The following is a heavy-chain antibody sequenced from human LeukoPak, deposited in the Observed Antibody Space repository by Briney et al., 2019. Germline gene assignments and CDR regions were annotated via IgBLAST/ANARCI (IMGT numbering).Heavy chain of an antibody. V-gene: IGHV3-53*01. Sequence: GGSLRLSCAASGFTVSSNYMSWVRQAPGKGLEWVSVIYSGGSTYCADSVKGRFTISRDNSKNTLYLQMNSLGAEDTAVYYCARGYYDSSGYYYDDAFDIWGQGTMVTVSS. D-gene: IGHD3-22*01. CDR1: GFTVSSNY. J-gene: IGHJ3*02. CDR2: IYSGGST. CDR3: ARGYYDSSGYYYDDAFDI.